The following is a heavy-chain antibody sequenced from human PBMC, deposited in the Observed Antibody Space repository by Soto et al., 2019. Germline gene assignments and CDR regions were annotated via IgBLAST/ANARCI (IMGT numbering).Heavy chain of an antibody. V-gene: IGHV3-48*01. J-gene: IGHJ4*02. Sequence: GGSLRLSCAASGFTFSTYSMNLVRQAPGKGLEWISYITSSSTTIYYADSVKGRFTISRDNAKNSLYLQMSSLRTEDTAVYYCARDTVTNYFDYWGQGTLVTVSS. CDR2: ITSSSTTI. D-gene: IGHD4-17*01. CDR3: ARDTVTNYFDY. CDR1: GFTFSTYS.